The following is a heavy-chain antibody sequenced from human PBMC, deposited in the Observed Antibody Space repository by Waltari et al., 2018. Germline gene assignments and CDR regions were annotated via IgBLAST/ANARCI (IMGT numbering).Heavy chain of an antibody. CDR1: GGSINSANYY. J-gene: IGHJ3*02. Sequence: QVQLQESGPGLVKPSQTLSLTCTVYGGSINSANYYWSWIRRPAGKGLEWTGPFHTSVTINYNPSRNSRVTIAEDTSKNQISLTLTYVTAADTAVYYCARSGNTAVASGAFEIWGQGTMVTVSS. CDR2: FHTSVTI. V-gene: IGHV4-61*02. D-gene: IGHD5-18*01. CDR3: ARSGNTAVASGAFEI.